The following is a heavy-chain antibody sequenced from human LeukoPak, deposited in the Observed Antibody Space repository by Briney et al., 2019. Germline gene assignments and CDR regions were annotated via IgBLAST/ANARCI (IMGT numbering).Heavy chain of an antibody. Sequence: PSETLSLTCTVSGGSISSYYWSWIRQPPGKGLEWIGYIYYSGSTNYNPSLKSRVTISVDTSKNQFSLKLSSVTAADTAVYYCARHESTSSRYNWFDPWGQGTLVTVFS. D-gene: IGHD2-2*01. CDR3: ARHESTSSRYNWFDP. CDR2: IYYSGST. V-gene: IGHV4-59*08. CDR1: GGSISSYY. J-gene: IGHJ5*02.